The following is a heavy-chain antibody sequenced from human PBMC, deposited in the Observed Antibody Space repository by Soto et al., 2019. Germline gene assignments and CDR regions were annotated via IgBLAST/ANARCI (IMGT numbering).Heavy chain of an antibody. Sequence: SETLSLTCTVSGGSISSYYWSWIRQPPGKGLEWIGYIYYSGSTNYNPSLKSRVTISVDTSKNQFSLKLSSVTAADTAVYYCARARGYSYAVYFDYWGQGTLVTVSS. D-gene: IGHD5-18*01. J-gene: IGHJ4*02. CDR1: GGSISSYY. CDR2: IYYSGST. V-gene: IGHV4-59*01. CDR3: ARARGYSYAVYFDY.